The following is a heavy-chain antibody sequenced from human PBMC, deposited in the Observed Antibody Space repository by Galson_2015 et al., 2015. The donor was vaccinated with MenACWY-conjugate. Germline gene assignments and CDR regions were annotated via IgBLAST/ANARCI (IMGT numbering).Heavy chain of an antibody. D-gene: IGHD3-16*01. Sequence: SVKVSCKASGGAFTTYAITWVRQAPGQGLEWMGGITPIFGSVNYAQKFEDRVTMTADKSTNTAYMEVSSLSSEDTAVYFCARVTGGRFDLWGQGTLVTVSS. V-gene: IGHV1-69*06. CDR1: GGAFTTYA. CDR2: ITPIFGSV. CDR3: ARVTGGRFDL. J-gene: IGHJ4*02.